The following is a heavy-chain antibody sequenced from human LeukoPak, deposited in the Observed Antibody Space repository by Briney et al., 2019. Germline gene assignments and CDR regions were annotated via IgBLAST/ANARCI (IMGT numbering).Heavy chain of an antibody. J-gene: IGHJ4*02. D-gene: IGHD4-11*01. V-gene: IGHV1-69*13. Sequence: SVKVSCKASGGTLSSYAISWVRQAPGQGLEWMGRIIPIFGTANYAQKFQGRVTITADESTSTAYMELSSLRSEDTAVYYCARGATLQSGIFDYWGQGTLVTVSS. CDR1: GGTLSSYA. CDR2: IIPIFGTA. CDR3: ARGATLQSGIFDY.